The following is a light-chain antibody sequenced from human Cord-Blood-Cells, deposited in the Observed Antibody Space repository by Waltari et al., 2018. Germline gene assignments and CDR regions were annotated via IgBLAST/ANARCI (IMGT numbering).Light chain of an antibody. Sequence: QSALTQPRSVSGSPGQSVTISCTGTSSDVGGYHYVSWYQQHPGKDPKLMIYDVSKRPSGVPDRFAGSKSGNTASLTISGLQAEDEADYYCCSYAGSYTHYVFGTGTKVTVL. V-gene: IGLV2-11*01. CDR1: SSDVGGYHY. CDR2: DVS. CDR3: CSYAGSYTHYV. J-gene: IGLJ1*01.